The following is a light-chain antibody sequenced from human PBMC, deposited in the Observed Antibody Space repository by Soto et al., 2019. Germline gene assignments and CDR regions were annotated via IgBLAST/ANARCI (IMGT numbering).Light chain of an antibody. CDR1: QSVSSN. V-gene: IGKV3-15*01. Sequence: EIVMTQSPATLSVSPGERATLSCRASQSVSSNLAWYQQKPGQAPRLLIYGASTRATGIPARFSGSGSGTEFTLTISSLQSEDFAVYYCQQYNNWPPDWTFGQGTKVEI. CDR2: GAS. J-gene: IGKJ1*01. CDR3: QQYNNWPPDWT.